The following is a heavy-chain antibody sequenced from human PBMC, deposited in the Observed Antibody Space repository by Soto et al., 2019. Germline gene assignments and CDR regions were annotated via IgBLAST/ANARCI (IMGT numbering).Heavy chain of an antibody. J-gene: IGHJ6*02. D-gene: IGHD4-4*01. CDR3: ARKMTTVTTGRYCYYYGMDV. CDR1: GYTFTGYY. Sequence: GASVKVSCKASGYTFTGYYMHWVRQAPGQGLEWMGWINPNSGGTNYAQKFQGRVTMTRDTSISTAYMELSRLRSDDTAVYYCARKMTTVTTGRYCYYYGMDVWGQGTTVTVSS. CDR2: INPNSGGT. V-gene: IGHV1-2*02.